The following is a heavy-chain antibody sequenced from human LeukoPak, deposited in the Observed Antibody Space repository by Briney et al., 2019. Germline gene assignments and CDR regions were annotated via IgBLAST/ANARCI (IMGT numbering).Heavy chain of an antibody. D-gene: IGHD6-19*01. CDR3: ARGPGIDVAGVFDY. CDR1: GFGFSSYG. Sequence: ASVKVSCKASGFGFSSYGINWARQAPGQRLEWMGWISGYTGRTKYLQKMRGRVTMTTDTSTNTAYMELRSLTSDDMAVYYCARGPGIDVAGVFDYWGQGSLVTVSS. CDR2: ISGYTGRT. V-gene: IGHV1-18*03. J-gene: IGHJ4*02.